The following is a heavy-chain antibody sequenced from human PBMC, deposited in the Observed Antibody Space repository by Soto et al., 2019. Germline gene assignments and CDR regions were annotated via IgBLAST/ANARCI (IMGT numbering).Heavy chain of an antibody. V-gene: IGHV4-59*01. CDR3: ARGPAAYSYGLRAYGMDV. J-gene: IGHJ6*02. D-gene: IGHD5-18*01. CDR2: VYYNGST. Sequence: PSETLSLTCTVSGGSINLYYWSWIRQSPGKGLEWIGYVYYNGSTTYNPSLKSRVTISLDTSKNQFSLRLSSVTAADTAVYYCARGPAAYSYGLRAYGMDVWGQGTTVTVSS. CDR1: GGSINLYY.